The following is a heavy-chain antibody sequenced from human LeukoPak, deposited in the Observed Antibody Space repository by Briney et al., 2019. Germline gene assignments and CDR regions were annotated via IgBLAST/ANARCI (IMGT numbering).Heavy chain of an antibody. V-gene: IGHV3-23*01. CDR3: ARVYGNSEK. CDR2: ISGSGGGT. J-gene: IGHJ4*02. Sequence: PGGSLRLSCAASGFTFSSYAMSWVRQAPGNELEWVSAISGSGGGTYYADSVKGRFTISRHNSKNTLYLQMNSLRAEDTAVYYCARVYGNSEKWGQGTLVSVSS. D-gene: IGHD4-23*01. CDR1: GFTFSSYA.